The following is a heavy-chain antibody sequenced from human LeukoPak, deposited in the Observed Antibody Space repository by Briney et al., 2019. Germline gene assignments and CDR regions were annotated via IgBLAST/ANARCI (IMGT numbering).Heavy chain of an antibody. CDR1: GGSISSGGYY. V-gene: IGHV4-31*03. CDR2: IYYTGIT. Sequence: SQTLSLTCTLSGGSISSGGYYWSWIRQYPGKGLEGIAYIYYTGITYYNPSLKSRVTISVDTSKNQFSLKLSSVTAADTAVFYCARAYGSGSNHYFDYWGQGALVTVSS. J-gene: IGHJ4*02. D-gene: IGHD3-10*01. CDR3: ARAYGSGSNHYFDY.